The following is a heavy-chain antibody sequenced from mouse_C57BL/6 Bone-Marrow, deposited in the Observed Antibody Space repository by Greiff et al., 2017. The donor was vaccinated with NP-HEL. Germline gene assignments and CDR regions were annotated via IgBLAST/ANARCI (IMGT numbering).Heavy chain of an antibody. Sequence: QVQLQQPGAELVMPGASVKLSCKASGYTFTSYWMHWVKQRPGQGLEWIGEIDPSDSYTNYNQKFKGKSTLTVDKSSSTAYMQLSILTAEDSAVYYCARERTSWDSYFDYWGQGTTLTVSS. V-gene: IGHV1-69*01. CDR1: GYTFTSYW. CDR2: IDPSDSYT. J-gene: IGHJ2*01. D-gene: IGHD3-3*01. CDR3: ARERTSWDSYFDY.